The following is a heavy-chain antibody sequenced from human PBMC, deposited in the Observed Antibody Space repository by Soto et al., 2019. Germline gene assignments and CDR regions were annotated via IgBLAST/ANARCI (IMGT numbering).Heavy chain of an antibody. Sequence: QVRLQESGPGLVKPSQTLSLTCAVSGASTRNGADYWTWIRQHPGKGLEWIGYINYSGSVYYNPSLKSRLSISLDTSKNQFSLRLSSVTAADTAIYYCARESRALGPSGLDVWGRGTTVTVSS. CDR1: GASTRNGADY. V-gene: IGHV4-31*11. CDR2: INYSGSV. CDR3: ARESRALGPSGLDV. D-gene: IGHD6-25*01. J-gene: IGHJ6*02.